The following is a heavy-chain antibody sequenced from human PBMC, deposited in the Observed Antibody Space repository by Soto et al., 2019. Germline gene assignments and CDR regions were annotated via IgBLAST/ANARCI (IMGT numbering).Heavy chain of an antibody. V-gene: IGHV3-23*01. Sequence: EVQLLESGGGLVQPGGSLRLSCAASGFTFSSYAMSWVRQAPGKGLEWVSAISGSGGSTYYADSVKGRFTISRDNSKNTLYLQMNSLRAEDPAVYYCANFDSYSYYGMDVWGQGTTVTVSS. D-gene: IGHD3-9*01. J-gene: IGHJ6*02. CDR3: ANFDSYSYYGMDV. CDR2: ISGSGGST. CDR1: GFTFSSYA.